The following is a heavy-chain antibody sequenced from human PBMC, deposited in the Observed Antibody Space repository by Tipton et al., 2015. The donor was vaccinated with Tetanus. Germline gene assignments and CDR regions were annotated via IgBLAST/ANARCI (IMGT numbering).Heavy chain of an antibody. CDR1: GGAFSGHY. Sequence: TLSLTCAVYGGAFSGHYWTWIRQAPGKGLEWIGEIHLSGSTNYNASLRGRVTMSVDLTRKHVFLRMTSVTAADTAVYYCARSIAAASVWPFDYWGQGTQVTVSS. D-gene: IGHD2-2*01. CDR2: IHLSGST. J-gene: IGHJ4*02. V-gene: IGHV4-34*01. CDR3: ARSIAAASVWPFDY.